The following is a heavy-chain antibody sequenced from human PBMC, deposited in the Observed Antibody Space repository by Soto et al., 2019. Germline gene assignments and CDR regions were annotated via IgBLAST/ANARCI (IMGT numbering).Heavy chain of an antibody. CDR3: ARGRGYSYGPAGWFDP. J-gene: IGHJ5*02. Sequence: TLSLTCTVSGGSVSSGSYYWSWIRQPPGKGLEWIGYIYYSGSTNYNPSLKSRVTISVDTSKNQFSLKLSSVTAADTAVYYCARGRGYSYGPAGWFDPWGQGTLVTVSS. CDR1: GGSVSSGSYY. D-gene: IGHD5-18*01. V-gene: IGHV4-61*01. CDR2: IYYSGST.